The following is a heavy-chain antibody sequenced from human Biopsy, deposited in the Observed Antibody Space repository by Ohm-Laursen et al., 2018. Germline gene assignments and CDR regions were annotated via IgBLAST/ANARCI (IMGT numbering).Heavy chain of an antibody. D-gene: IGHD3-22*01. J-gene: IGHJ2*01. Sequence: SVTASCQASGGTFTNHAVGWVRQAPGQGLEWVGSSIPLFNTANYADKFQGRVTLTADKSTTTAYMELSRLRSEDTAIYYCARFPLGAYDDSGSYRAVEHWYFDLWGRGTLVTASS. V-gene: IGHV1-69*06. CDR1: GGTFTNHA. CDR2: SIPLFNTA. CDR3: ARFPLGAYDDSGSYRAVEHWYFDL.